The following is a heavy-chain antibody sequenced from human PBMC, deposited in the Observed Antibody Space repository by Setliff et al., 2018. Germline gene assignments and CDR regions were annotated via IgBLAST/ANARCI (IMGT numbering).Heavy chain of an antibody. V-gene: IGHV4-39*07. CDR3: ARIHLLLWFGELLSGWFDP. Sequence: PSETLSLTCTVSGGSISSSSYYWGWIRQPPGKGLEWIGSIYYSGSTYYNPSLKSRVTISVDTSKNQFSLKLSSVTAADTAVYYCARIHLLLWFGELLSGWFDPWGHGTLVTVSS. J-gene: IGHJ5*02. CDR1: GGSISSSSYY. D-gene: IGHD3-10*01. CDR2: IYYSGST.